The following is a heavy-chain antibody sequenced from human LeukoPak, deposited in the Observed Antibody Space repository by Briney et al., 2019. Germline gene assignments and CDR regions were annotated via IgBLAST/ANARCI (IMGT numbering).Heavy chain of an antibody. CDR3: AGRVSGSGKMDV. D-gene: IGHD3-10*01. J-gene: IGHJ6*02. CDR2: IFYSGNT. Sequence: PSETLSLTCTVSGGSISSSSYYGGWTSQPPGKGLEWLGSIFYSGNTYYNPSLKSRATISVDTSKNQFSLKLSSVTAADTAVYYCAGRVSGSGKMDVWGQGTTVTVSS. V-gene: IGHV4-39*01. CDR1: GGSISSSSYY.